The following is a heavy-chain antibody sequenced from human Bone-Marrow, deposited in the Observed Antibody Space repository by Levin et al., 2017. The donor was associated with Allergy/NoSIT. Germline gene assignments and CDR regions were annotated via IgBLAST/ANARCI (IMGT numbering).Heavy chain of an antibody. CDR1: GFAFSSYW. D-gene: IGHD1-20*01. J-gene: IGHJ4*02. Sequence: ETLSLTCAASGFAFSSYWMSWVRQAPGKGLEWVAIIKQDGSDKLYVDSVKGRFTISRDNTKSSLYLQMSSLTAEDTAVYYCARDYNWNADYWGQGTLVTVSS. V-gene: IGHV3-7*01. CDR2: IKQDGSDK. CDR3: ARDYNWNADY.